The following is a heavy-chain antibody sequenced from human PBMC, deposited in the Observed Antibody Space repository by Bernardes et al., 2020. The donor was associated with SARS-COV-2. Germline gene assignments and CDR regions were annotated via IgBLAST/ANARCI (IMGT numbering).Heavy chain of an antibody. CDR3: ARRSYYSSSWYDYYYGMDV. V-gene: IGHV1-8*01. J-gene: IGHJ6*02. Sequence: ASVKVSCKASGYTFTSYDINWVRQATGQGLEWMGWMNPNSGNTGYAQKFQGRVTMTRNTSISTAYMELSSLRSEDTAVYYCARRSYYSSSWYDYYYGMDVWGQGTTVTVSS. CDR1: GYTFTSYD. CDR2: MNPNSGNT. D-gene: IGHD6-13*01.